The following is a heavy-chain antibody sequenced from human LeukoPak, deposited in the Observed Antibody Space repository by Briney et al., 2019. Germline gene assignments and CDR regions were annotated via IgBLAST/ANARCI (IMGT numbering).Heavy chain of an antibody. CDR1: GGSISSGSYF. D-gene: IGHD6-13*01. CDR3: ARHGVLSSDWYNYYMDV. V-gene: IGHV4-61*02. CDR2: IHTSGST. Sequence: SQTLSLTCTVSGGSISSGSYFWSWIRQPAGKGLEWIGRIHTSGSTNYNPSLKSRVTISVDTSKNQFSLKLSSVTAADTAVYYCARHGVLSSDWYNYYMDVWGKGTTVTVSS. J-gene: IGHJ6*03.